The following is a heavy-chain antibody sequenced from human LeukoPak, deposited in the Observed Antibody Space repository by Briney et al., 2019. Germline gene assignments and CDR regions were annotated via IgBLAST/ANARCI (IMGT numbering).Heavy chain of an antibody. J-gene: IGHJ5*02. Sequence: ASVKVSCKASGGTFSSYAISWVRQAPGQGLEWMGGIIPIFGTANYAQKFQGRVTITTDESTSTAYMKLSSLRSEDTAVYYCARTGITIFGVERYNWFDPWGQGTLVTVSS. CDR2: IIPIFGTA. CDR3: ARTGITIFGVERYNWFDP. CDR1: GGTFSSYA. V-gene: IGHV1-69*05. D-gene: IGHD3-3*01.